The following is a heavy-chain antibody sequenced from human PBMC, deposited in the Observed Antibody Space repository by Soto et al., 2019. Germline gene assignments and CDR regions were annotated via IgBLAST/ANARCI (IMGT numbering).Heavy chain of an antibody. CDR2: IIPIFGTA. J-gene: IGHJ6*02. D-gene: IGHD2-2*01. Sequence: SVKVSCKASGGTFSSYAISWVRQAPGQGLEWMGGIIPIFGTANYAQKFQGRVTITADESTSTAYMELSSLRSEDTAVYYCARGAYCSSTSCYSIGVYYYYAMDVWGQGTTVTVSS. CDR3: ARGAYCSSTSCYSIGVYYYYAMDV. CDR1: GGTFSSYA. V-gene: IGHV1-69*13.